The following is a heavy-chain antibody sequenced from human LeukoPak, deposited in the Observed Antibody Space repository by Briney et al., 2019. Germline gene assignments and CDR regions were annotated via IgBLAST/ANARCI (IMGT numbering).Heavy chain of an antibody. CDR3: ARQAPRYSGYDRLLHFDP. Sequence: PSETLSLTCTVSGGSISSSTYYWGWIRQPQGKGLEWIGSIYYSGSTYYNPSLKSRGTISVDTSKNQFSLKVSSVTAADTAVYYCARQAPRYSGYDRLLHFDPWGQGTLVTVSS. CDR1: GGSISSSTYY. V-gene: IGHV4-39*01. CDR2: IYYSGST. J-gene: IGHJ5*02. D-gene: IGHD5-12*01.